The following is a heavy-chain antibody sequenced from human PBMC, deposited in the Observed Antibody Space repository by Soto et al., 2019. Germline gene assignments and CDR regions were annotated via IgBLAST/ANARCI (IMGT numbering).Heavy chain of an antibody. Sequence: PSETLSLTCSVSGGSVSNKTYYWSWIRQPPGKRLEWIGYVYYSGTTNYNPSLKSRVTISVDLSKNQFSLKLSSVTAADTAVYYCARRYYDFWSGYYQRPNTDYFDYWGQGTLVTVSS. CDR2: VYYSGTT. CDR3: ARRYYDFWSGYYQRPNTDYFDY. J-gene: IGHJ4*02. V-gene: IGHV4-61*01. D-gene: IGHD3-3*01. CDR1: GGSVSNKTYY.